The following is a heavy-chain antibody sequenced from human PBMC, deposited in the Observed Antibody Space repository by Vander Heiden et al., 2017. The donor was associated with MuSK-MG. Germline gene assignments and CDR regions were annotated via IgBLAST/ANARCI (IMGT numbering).Heavy chain of an antibody. J-gene: IGHJ4*02. Sequence: QLQLQESGSGLVRPSQTLSLTCAVSGGSISSGGYSWSWIRQPPGKGLEWIGYIYHSGSTYYNPSLKSRVTISVDRSKNQFSLKLSSVTAADTAVYYCARALYHDYYGSGSQYFDYWGQGTLVTVSS. CDR2: IYHSGST. CDR3: ARALYHDYYGSGSQYFDY. CDR1: GGSISSGGYS. V-gene: IGHV4-30-2*01. D-gene: IGHD3-10*01.